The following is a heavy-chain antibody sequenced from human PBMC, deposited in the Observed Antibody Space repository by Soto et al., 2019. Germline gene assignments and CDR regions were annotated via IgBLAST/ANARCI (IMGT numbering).Heavy chain of an antibody. Sequence: QVQVVESGGGVVQPGRSLRLSCAASGFTFSNYGMHWVRQAPGKGLDCVAVISYDGSIEYYSESVKGRFTMSRDNSENTVYLQMNSLRTEDTAVYFCGRDWVWFGAHPIDNWGQGTLVTVSS. V-gene: IGHV3-30*03. CDR2: ISYDGSIE. CDR1: GFTFSNYG. J-gene: IGHJ4*02. CDR3: GRDWVWFGAHPIDN. D-gene: IGHD3-10*01.